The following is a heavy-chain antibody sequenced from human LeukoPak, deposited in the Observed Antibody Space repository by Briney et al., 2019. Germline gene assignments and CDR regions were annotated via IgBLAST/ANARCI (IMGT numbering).Heavy chain of an antibody. CDR3: ARYYYGSGSYFHDY. J-gene: IGHJ4*02. D-gene: IGHD3-10*01. Sequence: PSETLSLTCTVSGGSISSSSYYWGWIRQPPGKGLGWIGSIYYSGSTYYNPSLKSRVTISVDTSKNQFSLKLSSVTAADTAVYYCARYYYGSGSYFHDYWGQGTLVTVSS. CDR1: GGSISSSSYY. CDR2: IYYSGST. V-gene: IGHV4-39*07.